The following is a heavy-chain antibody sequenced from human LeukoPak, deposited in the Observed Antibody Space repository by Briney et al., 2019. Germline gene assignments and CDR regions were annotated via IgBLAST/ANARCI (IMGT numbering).Heavy chain of an antibody. V-gene: IGHV3-33*06. Sequence: GRSLRLSCAASGFTFSSYGMHWVRQAPGKGLEWVAVIWYDGSNKYYADSAKGRFTISRDNSKNTLYLQMNSLRAEDTAVYYCAKGLRFLEWLVMDVWGKGTTVTVSS. CDR1: GFTFSSYG. CDR3: AKGLRFLEWLVMDV. J-gene: IGHJ6*03. CDR2: IWYDGSNK. D-gene: IGHD3-3*01.